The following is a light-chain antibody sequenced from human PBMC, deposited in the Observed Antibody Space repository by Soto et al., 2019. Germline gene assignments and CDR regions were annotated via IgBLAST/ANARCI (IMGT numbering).Light chain of an antibody. CDR3: SSYTSSSTLLV. CDR1: SSDVGGYNY. CDR2: DVT. Sequence: QSALTQPASVSGSPGQSITISCTGTSSDVGGYNYVSWYRQHPGKAPKLMIYDVTNRPSGVSNRFSGSKSGNTASLTISGLQAEDEADYYCSSYTSSSTLLVFGTGTKLTVL. V-gene: IGLV2-14*01. J-gene: IGLJ1*01.